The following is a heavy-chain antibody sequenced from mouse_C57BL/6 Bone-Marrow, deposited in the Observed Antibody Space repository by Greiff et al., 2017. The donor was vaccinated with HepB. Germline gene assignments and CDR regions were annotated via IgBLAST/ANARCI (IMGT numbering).Heavy chain of an antibody. CDR2: INPNNGGT. D-gene: IGHD1-1*01. V-gene: IGHV1-26*01. Sequence: EVQLQQSGPELVKPGASVKISCKASGYTFTDYYMNWVKQSHGKSLEWIGDINPNNGGTSYNQKFKGKATLTVDKSSSTAYMELRSLTSEDSAVYYCARLLLLYFDYWGQGTTLTVSS. CDR1: GYTFTDYY. J-gene: IGHJ2*01. CDR3: ARLLLLYFDY.